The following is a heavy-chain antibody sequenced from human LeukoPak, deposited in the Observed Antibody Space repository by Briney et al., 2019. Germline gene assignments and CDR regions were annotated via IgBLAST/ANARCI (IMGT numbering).Heavy chain of an antibody. CDR3: ARGNSYANDAFDI. CDR1: GGSVSSGGFH. D-gene: IGHD5-18*01. Sequence: SETLSLTCTVSGGSVSSGGFHWSWIRQPAGKGLEWIGRIYTSGSTNYNPSLKSRVTISVDTSKNQFSLKLSSVTAADTAVYYCARGNSYANDAFDIWGQGAMVTVSS. V-gene: IGHV4-61*02. J-gene: IGHJ3*02. CDR2: IYTSGST.